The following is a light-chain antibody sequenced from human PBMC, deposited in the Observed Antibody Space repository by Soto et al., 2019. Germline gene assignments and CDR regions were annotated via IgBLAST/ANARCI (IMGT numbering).Light chain of an antibody. Sequence: QSVLTQPASVSGYPGQSITISCTGASSDVGAYNYVAWCQQHPGKGPKLLIYDVSNRPSGFSSRFSGSKSGNTASLTISGLRAEDEADYFCSSYTTSSNYVFGTG. J-gene: IGLJ1*01. CDR3: SSYTTSSNYV. CDR1: SSDVGAYNY. V-gene: IGLV2-14*01. CDR2: DVS.